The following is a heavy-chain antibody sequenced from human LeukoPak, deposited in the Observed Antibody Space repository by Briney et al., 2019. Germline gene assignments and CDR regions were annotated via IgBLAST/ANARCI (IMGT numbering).Heavy chain of an antibody. V-gene: IGHV3-15*01. CDR3: TTPWILGAFDI. Sequence: PGGSLRLSCAASGFTFSNAWMSWVRQAPGKGLEWVGRIKSKTDGGTTDYAAPVKGRFTISRDDSKNTLYLQMNSLKTEDTAVYYWTTPWILGAFDIWGQGTMVTVSS. D-gene: IGHD5-18*01. CDR1: GFTFSNAW. J-gene: IGHJ3*02. CDR2: IKSKTDGGTT.